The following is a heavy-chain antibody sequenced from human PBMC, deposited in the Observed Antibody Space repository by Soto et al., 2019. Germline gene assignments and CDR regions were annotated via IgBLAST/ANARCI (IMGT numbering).Heavy chain of an antibody. J-gene: IGHJ4*02. V-gene: IGHV5-10-1*01. CDR1: GYSFTSYW. Sequence: GESLKISCKGSGYSFTSYWISWVRQMPGKGLEWMGRIDPSDSYTNYTPSFQGHVTISADKSISTAYLQWSSLKASDTAMYYCARHLLYCGGDCYNFDYWGQGTLVTVSS. D-gene: IGHD2-21*02. CDR2: IDPSDSYT. CDR3: ARHLLYCGGDCYNFDY.